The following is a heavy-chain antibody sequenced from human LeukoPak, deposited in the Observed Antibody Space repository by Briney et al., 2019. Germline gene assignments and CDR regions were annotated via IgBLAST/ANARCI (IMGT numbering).Heavy chain of an antibody. V-gene: IGHV3-23*01. CDR1: GFTFSSYA. CDR2: ISGSGGST. Sequence: GGSLRLSCAASGFTFSSYAMSWVRQAPGKGLEWVSAISGSGGSTYYADSVKGRFTISRDNSKNTLYLQMNSLRAEDTAVYYCAKDPYYDFWSGGNWFDPWGQGTLVTVSS. CDR3: AKDPYYDFWSGGNWFDP. D-gene: IGHD3-3*01. J-gene: IGHJ5*02.